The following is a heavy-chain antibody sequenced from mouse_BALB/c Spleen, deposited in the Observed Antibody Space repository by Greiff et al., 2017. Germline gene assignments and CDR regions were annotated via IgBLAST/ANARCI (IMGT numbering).Heavy chain of an antibody. D-gene: IGHD1-1*01. CDR3: ARGGLYYYGSSDWFAY. Sequence: VQLQQSGAELVKPGASVKLSCTASGFNIKDTYMHWVKQRPEQGLEWIGRIDPANGNTKYDPKFQGKATITADTSSNTAYLQLSSLTSEDTAVYYCARGGLYYYGSSDWFAYWGQGTLVTVSA. CDR2: IDPANGNT. V-gene: IGHV14-3*02. CDR1: GFNIKDTY. J-gene: IGHJ3*01.